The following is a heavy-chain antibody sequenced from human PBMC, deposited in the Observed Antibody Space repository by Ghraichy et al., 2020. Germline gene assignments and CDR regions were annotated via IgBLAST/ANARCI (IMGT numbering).Heavy chain of an antibody. CDR2: INQDGLDE. D-gene: IGHD4-17*01. Sequence: LSLTCAASGFTFSSYWMSWVRQAPGKGLEWVANINQDGLDEYYVDSVKGRFTISRDNAKNSLYLQMNSLRAEDTAVYYCVRDATVTTPLGMDVWGQGTTVIFSS. CDR1: GFTFSSYW. CDR3: VRDATVTTPLGMDV. V-gene: IGHV3-7*04. J-gene: IGHJ6*02.